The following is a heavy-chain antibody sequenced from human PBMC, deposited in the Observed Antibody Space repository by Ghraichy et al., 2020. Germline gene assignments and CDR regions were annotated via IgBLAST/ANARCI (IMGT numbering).Heavy chain of an antibody. J-gene: IGHJ4*02. V-gene: IGHV4-59*01. CDR3: TRTSYNILTSPYIDY. CDR2: MSYSGST. CDR1: GGSITSYY. Sequence: SETLSLTCTVSGGSITSYYWSWIRQPPGKGLEWIGFMSYSGSTTYNPSLKSRVSISVGMSKKYFSLRLRSVTAADTAVYYCTRTSYNILTSPYIDYWGQGTLVTVSS. D-gene: IGHD3-9*01.